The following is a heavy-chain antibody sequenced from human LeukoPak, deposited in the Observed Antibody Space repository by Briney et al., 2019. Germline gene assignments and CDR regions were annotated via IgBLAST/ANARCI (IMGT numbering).Heavy chain of an antibody. D-gene: IGHD1-14*01. CDR3: ARGRKVSGVRRINWARHENYFFYYIDV. Sequence: PSETLSLTRAVYGGSFSDSYWTWIRQRPGKGLEWIGEIHHSGTTNFNPSLQSRVSISVDTAKNQFFLRVASMTAADTALYYCARGRKVSGVRRINWARHENYFFYYIDVWGKGTSVSVSS. J-gene: IGHJ6*03. CDR1: GGSFSDSY. V-gene: IGHV4-34*01. CDR2: IHHSGTT.